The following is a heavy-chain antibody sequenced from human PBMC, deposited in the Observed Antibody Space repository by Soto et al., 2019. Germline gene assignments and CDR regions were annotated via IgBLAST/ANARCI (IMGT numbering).Heavy chain of an antibody. CDR3: AKTVSWRAVALYYFDF. V-gene: IGHV3-48*01. Sequence: PGGSLRLSCAASGFTFSTYSMNWVRQAPGKGLEWVSYISSSSSTIFYTDSVKGRFTVSRDNAKNSLYLQMNSLRAEDTAVYYCAKTVSWRAVALYYFDFRGQGTLVTVSS. D-gene: IGHD6-19*01. CDR2: ISSSSSTI. J-gene: IGHJ4*02. CDR1: GFTFSTYS.